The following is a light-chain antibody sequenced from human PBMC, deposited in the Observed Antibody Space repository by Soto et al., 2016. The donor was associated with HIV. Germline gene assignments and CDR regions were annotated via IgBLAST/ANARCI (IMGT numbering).Light chain of an antibody. CDR3: QQSYSSET. J-gene: IGKJ3*01. CDR1: QSISSH. CDR2: AAS. V-gene: IGKV1-39*01. Sequence: DIQMTQSPSSLSASVGDRVTITCRASQSISSHLNWYQQRPGKAPNLLIYAASSLQSGVPSRFSGSGSGTDSTLTISSLQPEDFATYYCQQSYSSETFGPGTKVDI.